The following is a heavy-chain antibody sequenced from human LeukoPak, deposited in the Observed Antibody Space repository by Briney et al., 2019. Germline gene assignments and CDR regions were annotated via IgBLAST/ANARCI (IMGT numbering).Heavy chain of an antibody. J-gene: IGHJ5*02. V-gene: IGHV1-46*01. D-gene: IGHD3/OR15-3a*01. CDR2: INPSGGST. CDR1: GYTFTNYH. CDR3: ARIFGLEQPGRHDYGWFDP. Sequence: ASVKVSCKASGYTFTNYHMHWVRQAPGQGLEWMGIINPSGGSTSYAQKFQGRVTMTRDTSTSTAYMELRSLRSDDTAVYYCARIFGLEQPGRHDYGWFDPWGQGTLVTVSS.